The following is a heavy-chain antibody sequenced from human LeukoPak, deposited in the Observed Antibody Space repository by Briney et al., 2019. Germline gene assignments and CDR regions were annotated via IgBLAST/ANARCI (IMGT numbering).Heavy chain of an antibody. D-gene: IGHD1-7*01. CDR1: GFTFSRYW. V-gene: IGHV3-49*04. CDR3: TRGNWNYGNAFDI. CDR2: IRSKAYGGTT. Sequence: GGSLRLSCAASGFTFSRYWMHWVRQAPGKGLEWVGFIRSKAYGGTTEYAASVKGRFTISRDGPKSIAYLQMNSLKTDDTAVYYCTRGNWNYGNAFDIWGQGTMVTVSS. J-gene: IGHJ3*02.